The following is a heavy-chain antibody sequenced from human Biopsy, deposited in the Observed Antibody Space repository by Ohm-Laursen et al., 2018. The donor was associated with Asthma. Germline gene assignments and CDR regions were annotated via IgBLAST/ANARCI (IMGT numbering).Heavy chain of an antibody. D-gene: IGHD4-17*01. V-gene: IGHV1-24*01. CDR1: GYSLTDLS. CDR2: HDHVEGGT. CDR3: ASDFPKDYVRYNFQF. Sequence: ASVKVSCKFSGYSLTDLSMHWVRQAPGQGLEWMGGHDHVEGGTVNAWRFQGRVTMTEDTSTDTAYMELSSLSSDDTAVYYCASDFPKDYVRYNFQFWGQGTLVTVSS. J-gene: IGHJ4*02.